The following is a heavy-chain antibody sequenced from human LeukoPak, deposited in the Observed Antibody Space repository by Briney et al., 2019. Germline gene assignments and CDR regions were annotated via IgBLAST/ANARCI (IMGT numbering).Heavy chain of an antibody. CDR1: GYSFTSYW. J-gene: IGHJ3*02. CDR2: IYPGDSDT. CDR3: TRKGPMVPYPRRESAYAFDI. Sequence: GESLKISCKGSGYSFTSYWIGWVRQMPGKGLEWMGIIYPGDSDTRYSPSFQGQVTISADKSISTAYLQWSSLKASDTAMYYCTRKGPMVPYPRRESAYAFDIWGQGTMVTVSS. D-gene: IGHD3-10*01. V-gene: IGHV5-51*01.